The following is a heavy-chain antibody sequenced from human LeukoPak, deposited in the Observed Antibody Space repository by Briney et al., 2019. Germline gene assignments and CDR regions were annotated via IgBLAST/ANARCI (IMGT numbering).Heavy chain of an antibody. CDR2: IYYSGST. V-gene: IGHV4-39*01. D-gene: IGHD3-10*01. Sequence: PSETLSLTCTVSGGSISSSSYYWGWIRQPPGKGLEWIGSIYYSGSTYYNPSLKSRVTISVDTSKNQFSLKLSSVTAADTAVYYCARLASGGGYYYGMDVWGQGTTVTVSS. CDR1: GGSISSSSYY. CDR3: ARLASGGGYYYGMDV. J-gene: IGHJ6*02.